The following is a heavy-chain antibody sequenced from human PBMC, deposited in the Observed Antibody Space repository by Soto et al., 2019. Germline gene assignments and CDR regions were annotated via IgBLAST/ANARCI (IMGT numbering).Heavy chain of an antibody. V-gene: IGHV4-4*02. D-gene: IGHD3-10*01. CDR3: ARRWGEGRVDY. Sequence: QVQLQESGPGLVKPSGTLSLTCAVSGGSISSSNWWSWVRQPPGKGLEWIGEIYHSGNTNYNPSLKXRVXMAVDKSRNQFSLKLSSVTAADTAVYYCARRWGEGRVDYWGQGTLVTVSS. CDR1: GGSISSSNW. CDR2: IYHSGNT. J-gene: IGHJ4*02.